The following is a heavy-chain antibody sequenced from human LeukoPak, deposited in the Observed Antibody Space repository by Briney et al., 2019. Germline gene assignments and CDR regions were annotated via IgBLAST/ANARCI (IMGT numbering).Heavy chain of an antibody. D-gene: IGHD3-10*01. V-gene: IGHV3-30*02. CDR2: IRYDGSNK. CDR3: AKDTTMVRGPIDY. Sequence: GGSLRLSCAASGFTFSSYGMHWVRQAPGKGLEWVAFIRYDGSNKYYADSVKGRFTISRDNSKNTLYLQMSSLRAEDTAVYYCAKDTTMVRGPIDYWGQGTLVTVSS. J-gene: IGHJ4*02. CDR1: GFTFSSYG.